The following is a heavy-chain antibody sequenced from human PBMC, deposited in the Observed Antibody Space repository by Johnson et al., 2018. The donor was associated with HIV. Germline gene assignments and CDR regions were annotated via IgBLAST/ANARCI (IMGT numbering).Heavy chain of an antibody. CDR1: GFTFDDYA. CDR2: ISWNSGSI. V-gene: IGHV3-9*01. CDR3: ASDSQRPLFGVVIKGDGIDI. J-gene: IGHJ3*02. Sequence: VQVVESGGGLVQPGRSLRLSCAASGFTFDDYAMHWVRQAPGKGLEWVSGISWNSGSIGYAASVKGRFTISRDNAKNSLYLQMNSLRAEDTALYYCASDSQRPLFGVVIKGDGIDIWGPGTMVTVSS. D-gene: IGHD3-3*01.